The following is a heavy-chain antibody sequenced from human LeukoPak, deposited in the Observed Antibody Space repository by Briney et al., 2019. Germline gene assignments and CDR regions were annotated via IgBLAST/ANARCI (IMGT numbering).Heavy chain of an antibody. CDR3: ARDFGVIRRS. Sequence: GGSLRLSCAASGFTFSSYAMHWVRQAPGKGLEWVAVISYDGSNKYYADSVKGRFTISRDNSKNTLFLQMSSLRPEDTAVYYCARDFGVIRRSWGQGTLVSVSS. D-gene: IGHD3-3*01. CDR2: ISYDGSNK. CDR1: GFTFSSYA. J-gene: IGHJ5*02. V-gene: IGHV3-30-3*01.